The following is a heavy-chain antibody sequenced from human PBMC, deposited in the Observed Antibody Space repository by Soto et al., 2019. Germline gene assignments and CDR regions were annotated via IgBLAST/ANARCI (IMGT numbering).Heavy chain of an antibody. CDR2: IYWDDDK. J-gene: IGHJ4*02. D-gene: IGHD1-20*01. CDR3: AHRRLGISDFDY. Sequence: QITLKESGPTLVKPTQTLTLTCTFSGFSLSTSGVGVGWIRQPPGKALEWLALIYWDDDKRYSPSLKSRLTITQDTSKNQVVLTMTNMDPVDTATYYCAHRRLGISDFDYWGQGTLVTVSS. V-gene: IGHV2-5*02. CDR1: GFSLSTSGVG.